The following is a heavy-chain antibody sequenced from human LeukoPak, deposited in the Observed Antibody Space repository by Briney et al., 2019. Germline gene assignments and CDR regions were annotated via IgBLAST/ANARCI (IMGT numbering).Heavy chain of an antibody. CDR1: GGSFSGYY. CDR2: INHSGST. CDR3: ARLMGAARPFGLYYMDV. Sequence: PSETLSLTCAVYGGSFSGYYWSWIRQPPGKGLEWIGEINHSGSTNYNPSLKSRVTISVDTSKNQFSLKLSSVTAADTAVYYCARLMGAARPFGLYYMDVWGKGTTVTVSS. D-gene: IGHD6-6*01. J-gene: IGHJ6*03. V-gene: IGHV4-34*01.